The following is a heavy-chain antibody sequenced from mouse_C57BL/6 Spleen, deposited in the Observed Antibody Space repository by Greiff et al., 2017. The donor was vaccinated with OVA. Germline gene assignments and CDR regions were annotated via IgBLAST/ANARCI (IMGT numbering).Heavy chain of an antibody. D-gene: IGHD4-1*01. J-gene: IGHJ2*01. CDR3: AKRTGTGYYFDY. CDR1: GYTFTSYW. CDR2: FDPSDSYT. Sequence: QVQLQQPGAELVKPGASVKLSCKASGYTFTSYWMQWVKQRPGQGLEWIGEFDPSDSYTNYNQKFKGKATLTVDTSSSTAYMQLSSLTSEDSAVYYCAKRTGTGYYFDYWGQGTTLTVSS. V-gene: IGHV1-50*01.